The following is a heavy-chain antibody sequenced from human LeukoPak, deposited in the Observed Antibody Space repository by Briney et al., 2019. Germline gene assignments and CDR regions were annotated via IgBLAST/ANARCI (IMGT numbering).Heavy chain of an antibody. J-gene: IGHJ5*02. CDR2: IKGDGSIT. D-gene: IGHD3-3*01. Sequence: TGGSLRLSCAVSGFTFRNAWMHWVRQAPGKGLVWVSRIKGDGSITVYADSVKGRFTISRDNAKNTLYLQMNSLRVEDTAVYYCARSDWFDPWGQGTLVTVSS. CDR1: GFTFRNAW. V-gene: IGHV3-74*01. CDR3: ARSDWFDP.